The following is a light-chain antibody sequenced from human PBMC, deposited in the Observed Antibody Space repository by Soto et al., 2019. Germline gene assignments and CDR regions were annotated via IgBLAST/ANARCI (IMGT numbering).Light chain of an antibody. Sequence: DIQMTQSPSSLSASVGDRVTITCRASQSISSYLNWYQQKPGKAPKLLIYAASSLQSGVPSRFSGSGSGTDFTPTISRLQPEDFATYDCQQCYSTPLPFGGGTRVEIK. J-gene: IGKJ4*01. CDR2: AAS. CDR3: QQCYSTPLP. CDR1: QSISSY. V-gene: IGKV1-39*01.